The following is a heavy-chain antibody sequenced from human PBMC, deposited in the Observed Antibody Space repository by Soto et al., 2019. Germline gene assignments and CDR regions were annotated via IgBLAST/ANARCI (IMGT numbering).Heavy chain of an antibody. J-gene: IGHJ4*02. Sequence: QVQLVQSGAEVKKPGASVKVSCTASGYTFTNYAFSWVRQAPGQGLEWMGWISAYNGNTNYPQKLQGRVTMTTDTSTSTAYMELRSLRSDDTAVYYCARDLAAAGPFDCWGQGTLVTVSS. CDR3: ARDLAAAGPFDC. D-gene: IGHD6-13*01. CDR1: GYTFTNYA. V-gene: IGHV1-18*01. CDR2: ISAYNGNT.